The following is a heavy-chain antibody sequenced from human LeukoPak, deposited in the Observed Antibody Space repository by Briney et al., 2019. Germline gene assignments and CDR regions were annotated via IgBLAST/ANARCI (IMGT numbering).Heavy chain of an antibody. D-gene: IGHD1-26*01. J-gene: IGHJ4*02. CDR3: TTATKSGTYSRGY. V-gene: IGHV3-15*01. CDR2: IKSKADGGTT. Sequence: GGSLRLSCAASGFTFSNDWMNWVRQAPGKGLEWVGRIKSKADGGTTDYAAPVKGRFTISRDDSKNTLYLQMNSLKTEDTAVYYCTTATKSGTYSRGYWGQGTLVTVSS. CDR1: GFTFSNDW.